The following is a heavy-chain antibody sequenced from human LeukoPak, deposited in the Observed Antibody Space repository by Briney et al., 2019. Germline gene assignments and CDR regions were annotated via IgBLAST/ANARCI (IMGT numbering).Heavy chain of an antibody. V-gene: IGHV1-69*05. CDR2: IIPIFGTA. J-gene: IGHJ4*02. CDR1: GGTFSSYA. Sequence: GASVKVSCKASGGTFSSYAISWVRQAPGQGLEWMGGIIPIFGTANYAQKFQGRVTMTRDTSTSTVYMELSSLRSEDTAVYYCARDRDGYNAHFDYWGQGTLVTVSS. CDR3: ARDRDGYNAHFDY. D-gene: IGHD5-24*01.